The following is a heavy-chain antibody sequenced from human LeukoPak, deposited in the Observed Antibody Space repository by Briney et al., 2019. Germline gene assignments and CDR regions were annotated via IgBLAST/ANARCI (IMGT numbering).Heavy chain of an antibody. J-gene: IGHJ6*03. CDR3: ARPRGVVAAIHRVPDPYYYYMDV. Sequence: ASVKVSCKASGYTFTSYDINWVRQATGQGLEWMGWMNPNSGNTGYAQKFQGRVTMTRNTSISTAYMELSSLRSEDTAVYYCARPRGVVAAIHRVPDPYYYYMDVWGKGTTVTVSS. CDR2: MNPNSGNT. V-gene: IGHV1-8*01. CDR1: GYTFTSYD. D-gene: IGHD2-15*01.